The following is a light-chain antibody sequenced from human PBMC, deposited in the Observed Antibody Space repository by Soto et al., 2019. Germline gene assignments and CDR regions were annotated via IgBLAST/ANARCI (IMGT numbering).Light chain of an antibody. CDR1: SSDVGGYNY. CDR3: SSYAASNNFYFV. V-gene: IGLV2-8*01. J-gene: IGLJ3*02. Sequence: QSVLTQPPSASGSPGQSVTISCTGTSSDVGGYNYVSWYQQYPGRATKLMIYEVTKRPSGVPDRFSGSKSGNTASLTVSGLQADDEADYYCSSYAASNNFYFVFGGGTKLTVL. CDR2: EVT.